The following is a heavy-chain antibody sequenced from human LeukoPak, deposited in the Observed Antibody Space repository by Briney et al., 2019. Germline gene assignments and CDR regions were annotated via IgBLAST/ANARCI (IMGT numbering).Heavy chain of an antibody. CDR3: TRDRAYSTFDY. CDR1: GFTFNDYY. D-gene: IGHD1-26*01. CDR2: INPDGSVK. V-gene: IGHV3-7*01. Sequence: GGSLRLSCAASGFTFNDYYMCWIRQAPGKGLEWVANINPDGSVKNYVDSVKGRFTIFRDNAKNSVFLQMNSLRAEDTAVYYCTRDRAYSTFDYWGQGTLVTVSS. J-gene: IGHJ4*02.